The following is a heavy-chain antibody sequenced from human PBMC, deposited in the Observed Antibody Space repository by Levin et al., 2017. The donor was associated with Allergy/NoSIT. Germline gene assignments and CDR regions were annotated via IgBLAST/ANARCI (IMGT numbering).Heavy chain of an antibody. V-gene: IGHV1-2*06. D-gene: IGHD5-12*01. Sequence: ASVKVSCKTSGYTFIDYNIHWVRQAPGLGLEWMGRVNPNSGGAHFAQKFQGRVTMTRDTSISTAYMELSRLSSDDTAVYYCARARDIVAAIGEWFFGFWGQGTLVTVSS. CDR3: ARARDIVAAIGEWFFGF. CDR1: GYTFIDYN. J-gene: IGHJ4*02. CDR2: VNPNSGGA.